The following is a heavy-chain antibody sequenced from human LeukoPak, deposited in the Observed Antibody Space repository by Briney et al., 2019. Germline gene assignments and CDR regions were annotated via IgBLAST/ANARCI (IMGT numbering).Heavy chain of an antibody. CDR1: GFTFSNAW. CDR2: IKSKTDGGTT. Sequence: PGGSLRLSCAASGFTFSNAWMSWVRHAPGEGGDWVGHIKSKTDGGTTDYAAPVKGRFTISRDDSKNTLYLQMNSLKTEDTAVYYCTTDGDSSSWYYFDYWGQGTLVAVSS. D-gene: IGHD6-13*01. CDR3: TTDGDSSSWYYFDY. J-gene: IGHJ4*02. V-gene: IGHV3-15*01.